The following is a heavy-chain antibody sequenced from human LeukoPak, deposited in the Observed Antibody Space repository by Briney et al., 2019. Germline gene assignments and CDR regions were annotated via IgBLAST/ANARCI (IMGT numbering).Heavy chain of an antibody. Sequence: GGSLRLSCAASGFTFSNYGMHWVRQAPGKGLVWVSRINTDGSGTSYADSVKGRFTISRDNAKNTLYLQMNSLRAEDTAVYYCATRIAVAAALSYWGQGTLVTVSS. V-gene: IGHV3-74*01. CDR1: GFTFSNYG. J-gene: IGHJ4*02. D-gene: IGHD6-19*01. CDR3: ATRIAVAAALSY. CDR2: INTDGSGT.